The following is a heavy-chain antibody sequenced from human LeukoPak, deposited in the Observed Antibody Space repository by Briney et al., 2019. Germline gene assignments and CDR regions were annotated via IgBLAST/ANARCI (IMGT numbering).Heavy chain of an antibody. CDR3: ARDTGAYSSGWSNFDY. J-gene: IGHJ4*02. Sequence: GASVKVSCKASGYTFTSYGISWVRQAPGQGLEWMGWISAYNGNTNYAQKLQGRVTMTTDTSTSTAYMELRSLRSEDTAVYYCARDTGAYSSGWSNFDYWGQGTLVTVSS. V-gene: IGHV1-18*01. CDR1: GYTFTSYG. CDR2: ISAYNGNT. D-gene: IGHD6-19*01.